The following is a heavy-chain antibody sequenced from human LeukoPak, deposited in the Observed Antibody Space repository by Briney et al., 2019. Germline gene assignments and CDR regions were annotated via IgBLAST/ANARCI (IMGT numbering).Heavy chain of an antibody. CDR1: GFTVSSNY. V-gene: IGHV3-53*01. D-gene: IGHD5-18*01. J-gene: IGHJ4*02. CDR2: IYSGGST. Sequence: PGGSLRLSCAASGFTVSSNYMSWVRQAPGKGLEWVSVIYSGGSTYYADSVKGRFTVSRDNAKNSLYLEMNSLRVEDTAVYFCARGGLSYGLVYWGLGTQVTVSS. CDR3: ARGGLSYGLVY.